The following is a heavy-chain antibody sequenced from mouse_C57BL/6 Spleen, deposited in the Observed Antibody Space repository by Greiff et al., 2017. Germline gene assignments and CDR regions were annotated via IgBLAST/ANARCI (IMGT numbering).Heavy chain of an antibody. J-gene: IGHJ3*01. Sequence: VESGDGLVQPGGSLKLSCAASGFTFSSYAMSWVRQTPEKRLEWVAYISSGGDYIYYADTVKGRFTSSRDNARNTLYLQMSSLKSEDTAMYYCTGDFPWFAYWGQGTLVTVSA. CDR3: TGDFPWFAY. CDR2: ISSGGDYI. V-gene: IGHV5-9-1*02. CDR1: GFTFSSYA.